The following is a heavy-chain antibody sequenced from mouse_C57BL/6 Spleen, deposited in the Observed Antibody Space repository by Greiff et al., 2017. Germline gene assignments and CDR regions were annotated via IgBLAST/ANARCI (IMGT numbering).Heavy chain of an antibody. Sequence: DVQLVESGGGLVQPKGSLKLSCAASGFSFNTYAMNWVRQAPGKGLEWVARIRSKSTNYATYYADSVKDSFTISRDDSESMLYLQMNNLKTEDTXMYYCVRHYYGSSFFDVWGTGTTLTVSS. D-gene: IGHD1-1*01. CDR2: IRSKSTNYAT. CDR1: GFSFNTYA. V-gene: IGHV10-1*01. J-gene: IGHJ1*03. CDR3: VRHYYGSSFFDV.